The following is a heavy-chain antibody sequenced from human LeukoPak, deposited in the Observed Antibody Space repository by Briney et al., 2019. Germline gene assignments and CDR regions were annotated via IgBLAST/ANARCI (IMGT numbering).Heavy chain of an antibody. CDR2: ISSSSSYI. Sequence: GGSLRLSCAASGFTFSSYSMNWVRQAPGKGLEWVSSISSSSSYIYYEDSVKGRFTISRDNAKNSLYLQMNSLRAEDTAVYYCARDNSFDYWGQGTLVTVSS. J-gene: IGHJ4*02. CDR3: ARDNSFDY. V-gene: IGHV3-21*01. CDR1: GFTFSSYS.